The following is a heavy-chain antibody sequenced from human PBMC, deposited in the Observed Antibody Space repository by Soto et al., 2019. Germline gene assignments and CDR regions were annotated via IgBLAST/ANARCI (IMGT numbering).Heavy chain of an antibody. D-gene: IGHD2-15*01. Sequence: PSETLSLTCTVSGGSISSSSYYWGWIRQPPGKGLEWIGSIYYSGSTYYNPSLKSRVTISVDTSKNQFSLKLSSVTAADTAVYYCASPDCSGGSCYSAHPYYFDYWGQGTLVTVSS. J-gene: IGHJ4*02. V-gene: IGHV4-39*01. CDR3: ASPDCSGGSCYSAHPYYFDY. CDR2: IYYSGST. CDR1: GGSISSSSYY.